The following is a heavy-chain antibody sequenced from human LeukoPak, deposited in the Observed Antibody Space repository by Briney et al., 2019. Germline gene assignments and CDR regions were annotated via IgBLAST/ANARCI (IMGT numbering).Heavy chain of an antibody. CDR1: GGSINFYY. CDR3: ARQSRHYDVWTGYYPYLDS. Sequence: SETLSLTCTVSGGSINFYYWNWIRQSPGKGLGWIGYIYYTGSSDYNPSLKSRVTMSVDTSKSQFSLNLTSVTASDTAVYYCARQSRHYDVWTGYYPYLDSWGQGTLVTASS. CDR2: IYYTGSS. V-gene: IGHV4-59*08. J-gene: IGHJ4*02. D-gene: IGHD3-3*01.